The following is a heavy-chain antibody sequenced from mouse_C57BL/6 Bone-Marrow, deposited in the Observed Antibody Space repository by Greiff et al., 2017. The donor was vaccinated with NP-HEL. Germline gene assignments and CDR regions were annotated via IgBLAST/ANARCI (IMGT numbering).Heavy chain of an antibody. CDR1: GYTFTSYW. V-gene: IGHV1-53*01. CDR2: INPSNGGT. Sequence: QVQLQQPGTELVKPGASVKLSCKASGYTFTSYWMHWVKQRPGQGLEWIGNINPSNGGTNYNEKFKSKATLTVDKSSSTTYMQLSSLTSEDSTVDDGARELANGSSPPWFAYWGQGTLVTVSA. CDR3: ARELANGSSPPWFAY. D-gene: IGHD1-1*01. J-gene: IGHJ3*01.